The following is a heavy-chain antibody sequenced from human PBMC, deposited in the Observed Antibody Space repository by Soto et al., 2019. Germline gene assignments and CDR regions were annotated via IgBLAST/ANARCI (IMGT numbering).Heavy chain of an antibody. CDR2: ISGNGGGT. J-gene: IGHJ4*02. CDR1: GYIFSNYA. CDR3: AKDPNGDHLGALDS. V-gene: IGHV3-23*01. Sequence: EVHLLESGGGLVQPWGSLRLSCAASGYIFSNYAMAWFRQAPGQGLEWVSAISGNGGGTHYTESVKGRFTISRDNSKNTLYLQMNSLTAEDTAVYYCAKDPNGDHLGALDSWGQGTLVTVSS. D-gene: IGHD4-17*01.